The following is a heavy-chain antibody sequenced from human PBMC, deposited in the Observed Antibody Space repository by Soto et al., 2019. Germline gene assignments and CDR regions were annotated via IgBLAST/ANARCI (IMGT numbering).Heavy chain of an antibody. J-gene: IGHJ4*02. V-gene: IGHV1-2*02. Sequence: ASVKVSCEASGYTFTGYYIHWVRQAPGQGLEWMGWINPNSGGTNYAQKFQGRVTMTRDTSISTAHMELSRLRSDDTAVYYCARSPLRFLEWLFRYFDYWGQGTLVTVSS. CDR2: INPNSGGT. D-gene: IGHD3-3*01. CDR1: GYTFTGYY. CDR3: ARSPLRFLEWLFRYFDY.